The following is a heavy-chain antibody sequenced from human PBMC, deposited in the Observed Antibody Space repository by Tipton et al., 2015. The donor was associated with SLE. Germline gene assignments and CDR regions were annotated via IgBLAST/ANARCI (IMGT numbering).Heavy chain of an antibody. CDR1: GFTFSSYG. Sequence: QLVQSGGGVVQPGRSLRLSCAASGFTFSSYGMHWVRQAPGKGLEWVAVIWYDGSSKYYADSVKGRFTISRDNSKNTLYLQMNSLRAEDTVVYYCAKDGGSYHYYGMDVWGQGTTVTVSS. CDR2: IWYDGSSK. CDR3: AKDGGSYHYYGMDV. V-gene: IGHV3-30*18. J-gene: IGHJ6*02. D-gene: IGHD1-26*01.